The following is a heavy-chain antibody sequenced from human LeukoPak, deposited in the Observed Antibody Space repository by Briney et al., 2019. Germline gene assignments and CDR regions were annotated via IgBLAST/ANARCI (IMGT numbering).Heavy chain of an antibody. Sequence: ASVKVSCKASGYTFSSYDINWVRQATGQGLEWMGWMNPNSGNTGYAQKFQGRVTMTRNTSISTAYMELSSLGSEDTAVYYCARGLYIAAAGPRYWGQGTLVTVS. V-gene: IGHV1-8*01. D-gene: IGHD6-13*01. CDR3: ARGLYIAAAGPRY. J-gene: IGHJ4*02. CDR1: GYTFSSYD. CDR2: MNPNSGNT.